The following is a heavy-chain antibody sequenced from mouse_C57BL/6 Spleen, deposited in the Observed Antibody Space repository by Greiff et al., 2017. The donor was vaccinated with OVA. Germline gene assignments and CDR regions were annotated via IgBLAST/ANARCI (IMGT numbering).Heavy chain of an antibody. Sequence: EVQRVESGGGLVKPGGSLKLSCAASGFTFSDYGMHWVRQAPEKGLEWVAYISSGSSTIYYADTVKGRFTISRDNAKNTLFLQMTSLRSEDTAMYYCARERYDYPFAYWGQGTLVTVSA. CDR2: ISSGSSTI. D-gene: IGHD2-4*01. CDR1: GFTFSDYG. CDR3: ARERYDYPFAY. J-gene: IGHJ3*01. V-gene: IGHV5-17*01.